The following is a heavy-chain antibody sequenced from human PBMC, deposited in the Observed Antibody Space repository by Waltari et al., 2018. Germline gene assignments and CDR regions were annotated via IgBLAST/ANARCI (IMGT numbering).Heavy chain of an antibody. CDR3: ARYCSGGSCYYDAFDI. CDR1: GYSISSGYY. CDR2: IYHSGST. D-gene: IGHD2-15*01. V-gene: IGHV4-38-2*01. Sequence: QVQLQESGPGLVKPSETLSLTCAVSGYSISSGYYWVWIRQPPGKGLEWIGSIYHSGSTYYNPSLKSRVTISVDTSKNQFSLKLSSVTAADTAVYYCARYCSGGSCYYDAFDIWGQGTMVTVSS. J-gene: IGHJ3*02.